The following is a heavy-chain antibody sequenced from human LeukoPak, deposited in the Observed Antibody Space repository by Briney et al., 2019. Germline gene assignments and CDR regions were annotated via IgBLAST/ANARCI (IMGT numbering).Heavy chain of an antibody. CDR3: ARGRLSGDYYYYYMDV. Sequence: SETLSLTCTVSGYSISSGYYWGWIRQPPGKGLEWIGSIYHSGSTYYNPSLKSRVTISVDTSKNQFSLKLSSVTAADTAVYYCARGRLSGDYYYYYMDVWGKGTTVTISS. CDR1: GYSISSGYY. D-gene: IGHD3-10*01. J-gene: IGHJ6*03. V-gene: IGHV4-38-2*02. CDR2: IYHSGST.